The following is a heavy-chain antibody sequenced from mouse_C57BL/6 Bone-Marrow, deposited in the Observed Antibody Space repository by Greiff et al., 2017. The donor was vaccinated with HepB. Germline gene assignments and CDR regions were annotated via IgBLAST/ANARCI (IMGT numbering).Heavy chain of an antibody. CDR3: ARTAGTTWYFDV. CDR1: GFSLTSYG. D-gene: IGHD4-1*01. CDR2: ICSGGST. V-gene: IGHV2-2*01. Sequence: QVQLKESGPGLVQPSQSLSITCTVSGFSLTSYGVHWVRQSPGKGLEWLGVICSGGSTDYNAAFISRLSISKDNSKSQVFFKMNSLQADDTAIYYCARTAGTTWYFDVWGTGTTVTVSS. J-gene: IGHJ1*03.